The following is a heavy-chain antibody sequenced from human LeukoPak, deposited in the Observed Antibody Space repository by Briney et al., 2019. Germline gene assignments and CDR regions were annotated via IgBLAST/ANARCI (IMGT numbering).Heavy chain of an antibody. CDR2: ISYDGTNK. Sequence: GGSLRLSCAASGFTFSSYSMNWVRQAPGKGLEWVAVISYDGTNKYYADSVKGRFTISRDNSKNTLYLQMNSLRGEDTAVYYCARESPDYYDSSGYYLDYWGQGTLVTVSS. CDR1: GFTFSSYS. J-gene: IGHJ4*02. V-gene: IGHV3-30*03. D-gene: IGHD3-22*01. CDR3: ARESPDYYDSSGYYLDY.